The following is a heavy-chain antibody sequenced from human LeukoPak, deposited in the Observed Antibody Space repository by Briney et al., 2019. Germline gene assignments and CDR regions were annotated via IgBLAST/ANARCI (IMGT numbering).Heavy chain of an antibody. Sequence: SGGSLSLSCAASGFTFDDYAMHWVRQAPGKGLEWVSGISWNSGSIGYADSVKGRFTISRDNAKNSLYLQMNSLRAEDTALYYCAKVHYGDYYDYWGQGTLVTVSS. V-gene: IGHV3-9*01. J-gene: IGHJ4*02. CDR2: ISWNSGSI. CDR3: AKVHYGDYYDY. D-gene: IGHD4-17*01. CDR1: GFTFDDYA.